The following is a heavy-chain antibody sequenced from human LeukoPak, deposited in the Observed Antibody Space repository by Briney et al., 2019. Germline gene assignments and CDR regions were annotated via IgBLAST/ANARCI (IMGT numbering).Heavy chain of an antibody. CDR1: GGSIRSGDYF. V-gene: IGHV4-30-4*01. CDR3: ARENNDYGGKKAFDY. Sequence: SQTLSLTCAVSGGSIRSGDYFWSWIRQPPGKGLEWFGHIHYSGNTYYNPSLKSRVSISVDTSKNQFSLKMSSVTAADTAVYYCARENNDYGGKKAFDYWGQGTLVTVSS. D-gene: IGHD4-23*01. CDR2: IHYSGNT. J-gene: IGHJ4*02.